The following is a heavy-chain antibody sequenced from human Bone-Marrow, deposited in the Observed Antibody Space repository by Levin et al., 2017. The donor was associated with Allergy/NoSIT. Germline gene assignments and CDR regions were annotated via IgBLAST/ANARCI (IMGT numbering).Heavy chain of an antibody. V-gene: IGHV4-61*02. CDR2: ISRYGST. CDR1: GASITSDNSY. CDR3: ARGAYGARSRSWFDP. Sequence: SETLSLTCTVSGASITSDNSYWSWIRQPAGKGLEWIGRISRYGSTDYNASLKSRVTISVDTSKNQFSLKLSSVTAADTAVYYCARGAYGARSRSWFDPWGPGTQVTVSS. J-gene: IGHJ5*02. D-gene: IGHD4/OR15-4a*01.